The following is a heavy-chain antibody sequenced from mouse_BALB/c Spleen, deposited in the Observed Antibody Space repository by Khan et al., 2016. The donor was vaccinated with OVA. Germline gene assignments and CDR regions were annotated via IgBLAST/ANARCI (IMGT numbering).Heavy chain of an antibody. Sequence: EVELVESGGGLVKPGGSLKVSCAASGFTFSNYGMSWVRQTPEKRLEWVASISSGGNTYYPDNAKGRFTISRENSRNILYLQMSSLRSEDKAMYYCARDYWFVYWGQGTLVTVSA. CDR1: GFTFSNYG. CDR3: ARDYWFVY. CDR2: ISSGGNT. V-gene: IGHV5-6-5*01. J-gene: IGHJ3*01.